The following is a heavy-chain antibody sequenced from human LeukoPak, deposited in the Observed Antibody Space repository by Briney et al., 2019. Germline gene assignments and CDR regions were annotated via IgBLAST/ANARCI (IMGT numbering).Heavy chain of an antibody. CDR1: GYSFTSYW. CDR3: ARHPVGQRYYYGSGSYYGTYDY. V-gene: IGHV5-51*01. D-gene: IGHD3-10*01. J-gene: IGHJ4*02. Sequence: GESLKISCKGSGYSFTSYWIGWVRQMPGKGLEWMGIIYPGDSDTRYSPSFQGQVTISADKSISTAYLQWSSLKASDTAMYYCARHPVGQRYYYGSGSYYGTYDYWGQGTLVTVSS. CDR2: IYPGDSDT.